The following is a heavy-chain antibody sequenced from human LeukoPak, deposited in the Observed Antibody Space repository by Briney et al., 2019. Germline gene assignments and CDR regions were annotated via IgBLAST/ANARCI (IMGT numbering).Heavy chain of an antibody. CDR1: GFTFSYHG. D-gene: IGHD2-2*01. CDR3: ARAPSRYQLLTYNWFDP. J-gene: IGHJ5*02. CDR2: ISSSSSYT. Sequence: GGSLRLSCVASGFTFSYHGLNWVRQAPGKGLEWVSSISSSSSYTYYADSVKGRFTISRDNAKNSLYLQMNSLRAEDTAVYYCARAPSRYQLLTYNWFDPWGQGTLVTVSS. V-gene: IGHV3-21*04.